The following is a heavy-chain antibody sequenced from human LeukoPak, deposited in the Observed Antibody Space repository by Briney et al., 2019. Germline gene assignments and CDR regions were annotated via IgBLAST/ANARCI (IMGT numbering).Heavy chain of an antibody. CDR3: AKDKSYYYDSGSYGLDY. Sequence: GGSLRLSCAASGFTFSSYAMSWVRQAPGKGLEWVSAISGSGGSTYYTDSVKGRFTISRDNSKNTLYLQMNSLRAEDTAVYYCAKDKSYYYDSGSYGLDYWGQGTLVTVSS. CDR1: GFTFSSYA. J-gene: IGHJ4*02. D-gene: IGHD3-10*01. CDR2: ISGSGGST. V-gene: IGHV3-23*01.